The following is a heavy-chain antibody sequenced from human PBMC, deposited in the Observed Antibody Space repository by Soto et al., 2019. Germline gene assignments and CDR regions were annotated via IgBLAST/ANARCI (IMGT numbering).Heavy chain of an antibody. CDR3: ARDLTAVAGEGHWFDP. V-gene: IGHV4-59*01. Sequence: PSETLSLTCAVYGGSISSYYWSWIRQPPGKGLEWIGCIYYSGSTNYNPSLKSRVTISVDTSKNQFSLKLSSVTAADTAVYYCARDLTAVAGEGHWFDPWGQGTLVTVSS. J-gene: IGHJ5*02. CDR2: IYYSGST. D-gene: IGHD6-19*01. CDR1: GGSISSYY.